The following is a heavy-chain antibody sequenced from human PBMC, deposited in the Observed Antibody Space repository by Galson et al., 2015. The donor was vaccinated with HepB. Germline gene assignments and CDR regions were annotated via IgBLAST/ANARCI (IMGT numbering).Heavy chain of an antibody. CDR1: GFTFSSYS. CDR3: ARAGDYEGWGIFDY. V-gene: IGHV3-21*01. Sequence: SLRLSCAASGFTFSSYSMNWVRQAPGKGLEWVSSISSSSSYIYYADSVKGRFTISRDNAKNSLYLQMNSLRAEDTAVYYCARAGDYEGWGIFDYWGQGTLVTVSS. J-gene: IGHJ4*02. D-gene: IGHD3-16*01. CDR2: ISSSSSYI.